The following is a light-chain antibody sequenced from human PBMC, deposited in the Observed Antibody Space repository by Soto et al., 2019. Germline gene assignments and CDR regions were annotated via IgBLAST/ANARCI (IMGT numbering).Light chain of an antibody. V-gene: IGKV1-16*02. CDR3: QQCASFPLT. CDR1: QGIRNS. Sequence: DIQMTQSPSSLSASVGDGVTITCRASQGIRNSLAWFQQMPGKAPKSLIYDASSLHNGVPSKFSGSGSGTDFTLTINNLQPEDFATYFCQQCASFPLTFGGGTNVEIK. J-gene: IGKJ4*01. CDR2: DAS.